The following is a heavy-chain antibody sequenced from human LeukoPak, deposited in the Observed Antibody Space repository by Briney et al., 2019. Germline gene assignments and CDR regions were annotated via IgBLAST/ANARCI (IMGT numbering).Heavy chain of an antibody. CDR3: AKVPTYYYDSSDAFDI. D-gene: IGHD3-22*01. V-gene: IGHV3-30*18. Sequence: GGSLRLSCAASGFTFSSYGMHWVRQAPGKGLEWVAVISYDGSDKYYADSVKGRFTISRDNSKNTLYLQMNSLRAEDTAVYYCAKVPTYYYDSSDAFDIWGQGTMVTVSS. CDR1: GFTFSSYG. CDR2: ISYDGSDK. J-gene: IGHJ3*02.